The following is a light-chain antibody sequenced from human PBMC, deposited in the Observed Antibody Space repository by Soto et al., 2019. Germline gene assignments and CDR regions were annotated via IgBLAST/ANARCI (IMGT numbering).Light chain of an antibody. J-gene: IGKJ4*01. Sequence: EIVLTQSPATLSLSPGERAALSCRASQGVGRFLAWYQQKPGQAPRLLIYDSSNRATGIPARFSGSGSETDLTLAIDNLEPEDFAVYYYQQLGGWSLTFGGGTKVEIK. CDR2: DSS. CDR1: QGVGRF. CDR3: QQLGGWSLT. V-gene: IGKV3-11*01.